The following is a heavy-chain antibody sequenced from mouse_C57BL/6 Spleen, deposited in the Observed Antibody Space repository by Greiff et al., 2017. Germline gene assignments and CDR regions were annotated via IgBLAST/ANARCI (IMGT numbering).Heavy chain of an antibody. D-gene: IGHD1-1*02. CDR3: ASSKGGGSYGFAY. CDR1: GYSFTDYN. V-gene: IGHV1-39*01. J-gene: IGHJ3*01. Sequence: VQLQQSGPELVKPGASVKISCKASGYSFTDYNMNWVKQSNGKSLEWIGVINPNYGTTSYNQKFKGKATLTVDQSSSTAYLHLHSLTSDDSAVYYCASSKGGGSYGFAYWGQGTLVTVSA. CDR2: INPNYGTT.